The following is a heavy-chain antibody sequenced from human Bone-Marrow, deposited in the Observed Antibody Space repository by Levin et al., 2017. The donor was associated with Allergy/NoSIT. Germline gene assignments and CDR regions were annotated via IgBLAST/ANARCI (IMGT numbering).Heavy chain of an antibody. Sequence: GGSLRLSCKASGGTFSSYAISWVRQAPGQGLEWMGGIIPIFGTANYAQKFQGRVTITADESTSTAYMELSSLRSEDTAVYYCARYYGSGSYSAEGMDVWGQGTTVTVSS. V-gene: IGHV1-69*01. D-gene: IGHD3-10*01. CDR2: IIPIFGTA. J-gene: IGHJ6*02. CDR1: GGTFSSYA. CDR3: ARYYGSGSYSAEGMDV.